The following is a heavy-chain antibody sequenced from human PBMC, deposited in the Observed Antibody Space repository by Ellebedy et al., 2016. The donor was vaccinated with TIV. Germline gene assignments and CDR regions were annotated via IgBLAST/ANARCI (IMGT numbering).Heavy chain of an antibody. Sequence: MPSETLSLTCAVYGGSFSGYYWSWIRQPPGKGLEWIGEINHSGSTNYNPSLKSRVTISVDTSKNQFSLKLSSVTAADTAVYYCAREETGYGSNWGQGTLVTVSS. CDR2: INHSGST. CDR3: AREETGYGSN. J-gene: IGHJ4*02. V-gene: IGHV4-34*01. CDR1: GGSFSGYY. D-gene: IGHD3-10*01.